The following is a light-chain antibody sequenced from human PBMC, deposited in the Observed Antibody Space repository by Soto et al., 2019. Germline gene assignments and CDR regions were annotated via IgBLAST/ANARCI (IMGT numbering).Light chain of an antibody. CDR3: QHYNSYSEA. CDR1: QGISSY. V-gene: IGKV1-8*01. Sequence: AIGIAQSPSSLSASTGDRVTITCRASQGISSYLAWYQQTPGKAPKLLIYAASTLQSGVPSRFSGSGSGTEFTLTISRLQPDDFETYYCQHYNSYSEAFGGGTKVDIK. J-gene: IGKJ4*02. CDR2: AAS.